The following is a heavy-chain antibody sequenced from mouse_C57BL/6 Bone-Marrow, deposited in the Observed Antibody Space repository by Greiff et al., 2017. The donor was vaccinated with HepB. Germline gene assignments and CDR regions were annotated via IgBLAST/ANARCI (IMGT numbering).Heavy chain of an antibody. D-gene: IGHD1-1*01. CDR2: INPNNGGT. J-gene: IGHJ1*03. Sequence: VQLQQSGPELVKPGASVKISCKASGYTFTDYYMNWVKQSHGKSLEWIGDINPNNGGTSYNQKFKGKATLTVDKSSSTAYMELRSLTSEDSAVYYCASLLRDWYFDVWGTGTTVTVSS. V-gene: IGHV1-26*01. CDR1: GYTFTDYY. CDR3: ASLLRDWYFDV.